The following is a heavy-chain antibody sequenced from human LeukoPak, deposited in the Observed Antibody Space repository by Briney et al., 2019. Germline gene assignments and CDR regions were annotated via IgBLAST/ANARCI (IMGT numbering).Heavy chain of an antibody. CDR2: IYYSGST. J-gene: IGHJ5*02. V-gene: IGHV4-39*07. CDR1: RVSISSSSYY. D-gene: IGHD4-17*01. Sequence: SETLSLTCTVSRVSISSSSYYWGWIRQPPGKGLEWIGTIYYSGSTYYNPSLKSRVTIAVDTSKNQFSLKLSSVTAADTAMYYCARDVGDGDYGWFDPWGQGTLVTVSS. CDR3: ARDVGDGDYGWFDP.